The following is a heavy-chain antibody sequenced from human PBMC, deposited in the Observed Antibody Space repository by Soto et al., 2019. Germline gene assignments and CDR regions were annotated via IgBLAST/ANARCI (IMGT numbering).Heavy chain of an antibody. CDR2: IKQDGSEK. Sequence: GGSLRLSCAASGFTFSSYWMSWVRQAPGKGLEWVANIKQDGSEKYYVDSVKGRFTISRDNAKNSLYLQMNSLGAEDTAVYYCARDFVVGGPTINYYYGMDVWGQGTTVTVSS. D-gene: IGHD1-26*01. CDR1: GFTFSSYW. CDR3: ARDFVVGGPTINYYYGMDV. J-gene: IGHJ6*02. V-gene: IGHV3-7*01.